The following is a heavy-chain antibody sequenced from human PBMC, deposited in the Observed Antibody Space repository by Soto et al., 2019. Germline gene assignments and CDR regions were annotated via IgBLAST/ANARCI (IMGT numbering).Heavy chain of an antibody. CDR1: GGSISSYF. CDR2: IYYSGST. CDR3: ATSTVATSYYYYGMDV. J-gene: IGHJ6*02. Sequence: SETLSLTCTVSGGSISSYFWSWIRQPPGRGLEWIGYIYYSGSTNYNPSLKSRVTISVDTSKNQFSLKLSSVTAADTAVYFCATSTVATSYYYYGMDVWGQGTTVT. V-gene: IGHV4-59*08. D-gene: IGHD4-17*01.